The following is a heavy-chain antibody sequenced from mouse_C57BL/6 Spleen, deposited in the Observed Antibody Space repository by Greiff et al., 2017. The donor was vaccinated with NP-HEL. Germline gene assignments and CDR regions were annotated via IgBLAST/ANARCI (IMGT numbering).Heavy chain of an antibody. CDR3: ARDGLRGGYFDY. J-gene: IGHJ2*01. V-gene: IGHV5-4*01. CDR1: GFTFSSYA. CDR2: ISDGGSYT. D-gene: IGHD1-1*01. Sequence: DVMLVESGGGLVKPGGSLKLSCAASGFTFSSYAMSWVRQTPEKRLEWVATISDGGSYTYYPDNLKGRFTISRDNAKNNLYLQMSHLKSEDTAMYYCARDGLRGGYFDYWGQGTTLTVSS.